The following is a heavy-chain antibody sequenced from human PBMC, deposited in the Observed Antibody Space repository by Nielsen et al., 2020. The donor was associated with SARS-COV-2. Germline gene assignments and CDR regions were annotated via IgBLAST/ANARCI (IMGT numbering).Heavy chain of an antibody. CDR1: GFTFSSYG. J-gene: IGHJ3*02. D-gene: IGHD1-26*01. CDR2: IWYDGSNK. Sequence: GESLKISCTASGFTFSSYGMHWVRQAPGKGLEWAAVIWYDGSNKYYADSVKGRFTISRDNSKNTLYLQMNSLRAEDTAVYYCARDLPLIVGATPDAFDIWGQGTMVTVAS. V-gene: IGHV3-33*01. CDR3: ARDLPLIVGATPDAFDI.